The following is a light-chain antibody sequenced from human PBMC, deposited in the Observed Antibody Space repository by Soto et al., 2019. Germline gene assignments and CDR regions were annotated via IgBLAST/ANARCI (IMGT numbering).Light chain of an antibody. J-gene: IGKJ5*01. V-gene: IGKV1-9*01. CDR2: AAS. Sequence: DIQLTQSPSFLSASVGNRVTITCRASQGISSYLAWYQQKPGKAPKLLIYAASTLQSGVPSRFSGSGSGTDFTFTISSLQPEDIATYYCQQYSHLITFGQGTRLEIK. CDR3: QQYSHLIT. CDR1: QGISSY.